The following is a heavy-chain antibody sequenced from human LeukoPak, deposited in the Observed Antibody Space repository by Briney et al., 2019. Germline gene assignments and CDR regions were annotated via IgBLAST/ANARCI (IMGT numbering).Heavy chain of an antibody. CDR2: IRYDGSNK. D-gene: IGHD3-10*01. V-gene: IGHV3-30*02. CDR3: AKLSPTDTSGDY. Sequence: GGSLRLSXAASGFMFSSYGMHWVRQAPGKGLEWVAFIRYDGSNKYSGDSVRGRFTISRDNSKNTLYLQMNSLRAEDTAVYYCAKLSPTDTSGDYWGQGTLVTVSS. CDR1: GFMFSSYG. J-gene: IGHJ4*02.